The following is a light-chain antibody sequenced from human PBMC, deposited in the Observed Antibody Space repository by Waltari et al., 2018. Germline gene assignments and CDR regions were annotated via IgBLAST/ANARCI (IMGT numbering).Light chain of an antibody. CDR1: SSNIGKDY. Sequence: QSVLTQPPSVPAAPGQTVTISCSGSSSNIGKDYVSWYQHRPGTAPKPRIYESKKPPSGLPDRFSGCKSGTAATLGITDRLNGDEAYYYCALWDTSLNPVFGGGTKLTVL. J-gene: IGLJ2*01. V-gene: IGLV1-51*02. CDR3: ALWDTSLNPV. CDR2: ESK.